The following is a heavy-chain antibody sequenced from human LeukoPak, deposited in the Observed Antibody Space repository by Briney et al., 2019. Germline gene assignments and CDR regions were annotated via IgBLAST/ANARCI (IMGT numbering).Heavy chain of an antibody. D-gene: IGHD6-19*01. Sequence: GGSLRLSCAASGFTFSCCAIHWVRQAPGRGLEWVAVISSDENTKFYADSVKGRFTVYRDNSKKTVWQQMNSLRAEDTAVYYCAKKGGSSGRYDYLDYWGQGTLVTVSS. J-gene: IGHJ4*02. CDR1: GFTFSCCA. CDR3: AKKGGSSGRYDYLDY. CDR2: ISSDENTK. V-gene: IGHV3-30-3*02.